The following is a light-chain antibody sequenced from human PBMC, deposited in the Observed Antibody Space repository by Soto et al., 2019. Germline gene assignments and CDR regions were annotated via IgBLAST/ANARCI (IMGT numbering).Light chain of an antibody. CDR2: VTS. CDR1: HSVSSSS. Sequence: EIVLTQSPGTLSLSPGERATLSCRASHSVSSSSLAWYQQRPGQAPKLLIYVTSSRATGIPDRFSGSGSGTDFTLTISRLEPEDFAVYYCQQYCSSPLTFGQGTKVEIK. V-gene: IGKV3-20*01. CDR3: QQYCSSPLT. J-gene: IGKJ1*01.